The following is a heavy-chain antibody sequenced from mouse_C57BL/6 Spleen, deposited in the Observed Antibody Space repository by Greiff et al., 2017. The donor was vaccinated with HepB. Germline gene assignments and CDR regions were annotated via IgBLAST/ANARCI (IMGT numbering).Heavy chain of an antibody. CDR1: GYTFTDYE. D-gene: IGHD1-1*01. CDR3: TRGGVFYYGSGAMDY. J-gene: IGHJ4*01. Sequence: QVQLQQSGAELVRPGASVTLSCKASGYTFTDYEMHWVKQTPVHGLEWIGAIDPETGGTAYNQKFKGKAILTADKSSSTAYMELRSLTSEDSAVYYCTRGGVFYYGSGAMDYWGQGTSVTVSS. CDR2: IDPETGGT. V-gene: IGHV1-15*01.